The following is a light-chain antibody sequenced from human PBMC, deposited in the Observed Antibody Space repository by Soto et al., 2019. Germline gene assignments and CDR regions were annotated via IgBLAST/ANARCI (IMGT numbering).Light chain of an antibody. V-gene: IGKV3-15*01. CDR3: QHYNNWPPIT. CDR2: GAS. J-gene: IGKJ5*01. CDR1: QSVSSN. Sequence: EIVMTQSTVTLSVSPGERATLSCRASQSVSSNLAWYQQKPGQAPRLLIYGASTRATGIPARFRGSGAGTEFTLTISSLQSEDFAVYYCQHYNNWPPITFGQGTRLEIK.